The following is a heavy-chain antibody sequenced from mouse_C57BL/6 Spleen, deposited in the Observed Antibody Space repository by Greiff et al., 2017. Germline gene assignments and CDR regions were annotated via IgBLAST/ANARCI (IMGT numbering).Heavy chain of an antibody. CDR1: GYTFTGYD. J-gene: IGHJ2*01. CDR3: ADGSRHYYFDY. D-gene: IGHD1-1*01. V-gene: IGHV1-81*01. CDR2: IYPRSGIT. Sequence: QVQLQQSGPELARPGASVKLSCKASGYTFTGYDIGWVKQRTGPGLEWIGEIYPRSGITYYNEKFKGKATLTADKSSSTAYMELRSLTSEDTAVYCCADGSRHYYFDYWGQGTTLTVSS.